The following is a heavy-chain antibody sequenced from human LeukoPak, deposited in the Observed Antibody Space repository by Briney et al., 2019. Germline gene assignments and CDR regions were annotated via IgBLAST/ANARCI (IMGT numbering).Heavy chain of an antibody. CDR3: ARGLMGCSGGRCSRALSAY. V-gene: IGHV1-69*06. D-gene: IGHD2-15*01. Sequence: SVKVSCKTSGDTFSNYAISWVRQAPGQGLEWMGGIIPIFGTANYAQKFQGRVTITADKSTSTAYMELSSLRVDDTAVYYCARGLMGCSGGRCSRALSAYWGQGTLVTVSS. J-gene: IGHJ4*02. CDR1: GDTFSNYA. CDR2: IIPIFGTA.